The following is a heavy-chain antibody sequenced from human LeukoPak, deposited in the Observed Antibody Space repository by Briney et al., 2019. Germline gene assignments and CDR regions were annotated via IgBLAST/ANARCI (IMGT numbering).Heavy chain of an antibody. Sequence: GGSLRLSCAASGFTFSAYGMSWVRQSPRKGLEWVSSISMSSSYIYYAESVKGRFTISRDNAKNSLYLQMNSLRAEDMAVYYCARGGPHDYSDYCFDYWGQGTLVTVSS. D-gene: IGHD4-11*01. CDR3: ARGGPHDYSDYCFDY. CDR1: GFTFSAYG. J-gene: IGHJ4*02. V-gene: IGHV3-21*01. CDR2: ISMSSSYI.